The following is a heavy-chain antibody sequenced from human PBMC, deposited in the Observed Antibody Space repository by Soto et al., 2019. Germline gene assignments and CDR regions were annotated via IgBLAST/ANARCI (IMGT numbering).Heavy chain of an antibody. V-gene: IGHV1-69*01. CDR3: ARELDYYGSGNYYNRNGY. CDR2: IIQMCGTA. D-gene: IGHD3-10*01. CDR1: GGPFSDYA. Sequence: QVQLVQSGAAVKKPGSSVKVSCKVSGGPFSDYAVSWVRQAPGQGLEWMGGIIQMCGTANYAQKFQGRVTTTGAESSTTDYMELGSLRSEDTAVYYCARELDYYGSGNYYNRNGYWCQGGLVTVSS. J-gene: IGHJ4*02.